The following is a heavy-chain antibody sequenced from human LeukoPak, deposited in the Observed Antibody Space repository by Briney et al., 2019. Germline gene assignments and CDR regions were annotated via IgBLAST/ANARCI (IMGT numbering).Heavy chain of an antibody. D-gene: IGHD6-13*01. J-gene: IGHJ5*02. V-gene: IGHV1-2*02. CDR3: ARHPRIAAAGTRPNWFDP. Sequence: ASVKVSCKASGYTLTGYYMHWVRQAPGQGLEWMGWINPNSGGTNYAQKFQGRVTMTRDTSISTAYMELSRLRSDDTAVYYCARHPRIAAAGTRPNWFDPWGQGTLVTVSS. CDR1: GYTLTGYY. CDR2: INPNSGGT.